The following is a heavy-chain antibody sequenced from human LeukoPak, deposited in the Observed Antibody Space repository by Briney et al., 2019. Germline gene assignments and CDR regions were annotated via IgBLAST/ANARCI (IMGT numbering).Heavy chain of an antibody. D-gene: IGHD5-18*01. J-gene: IGHJ4*02. CDR2: ISGSGGST. Sequence: PGGSLRLSCAASGFTFSSYAMSWVRQAPGKGLEWVSAISGSGGSTYYADSVKGRFTISRDNSKNTLYLQMNSLRAEDTAVYYCAKEGVDTAMVGYYFDYWGQGTLVTVSS. CDR1: GFTFSSYA. V-gene: IGHV3-23*01. CDR3: AKEGVDTAMVGYYFDY.